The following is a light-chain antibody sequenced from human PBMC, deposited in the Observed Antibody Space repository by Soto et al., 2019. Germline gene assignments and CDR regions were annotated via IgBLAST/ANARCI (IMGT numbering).Light chain of an antibody. Sequence: QSALTQPPSVSGAPGQRVTISCTGSGSNIGAGYDVHWYQHLPGTAPKLLIFGNNNRPSGVPDRFSGSKSGTSASLAITGLQADDEADYYCQSYDSSLSAGVFGGGTKLTVL. V-gene: IGLV1-40*01. CDR2: GNN. J-gene: IGLJ3*02. CDR3: QSYDSSLSAGV. CDR1: GSNIGAGYD.